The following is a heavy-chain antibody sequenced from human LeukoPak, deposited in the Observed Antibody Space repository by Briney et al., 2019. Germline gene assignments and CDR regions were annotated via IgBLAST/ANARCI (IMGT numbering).Heavy chain of an antibody. CDR2: INPNSGGT. CDR1: GGTFSSYA. V-gene: IGHV1-2*06. Sequence: ASVKVSCKASGGTFSSYAISWVRQAPGQGLEWMGRINPNSGGTNYAQKFQGRVTMTRDTSISTAYMELSRLRSDDTAVYYCASNGKSGFHDWGQGTLVTVSS. J-gene: IGHJ4*02. CDR3: ASNGKSGFHD.